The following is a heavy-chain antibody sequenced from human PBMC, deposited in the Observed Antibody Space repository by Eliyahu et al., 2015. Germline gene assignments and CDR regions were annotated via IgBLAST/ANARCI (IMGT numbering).Heavy chain of an antibody. CDR1: GFXFXSYA. CDR2: ISYDGSNK. D-gene: IGHD5-12*01. J-gene: IGHJ4*02. Sequence: QVQLVESGGGVVQPGRSLRLSXAAXGFXFXSYAMHWXRQAPGKGLEWVAVISYDGSNKYYADSVKGRFTISRDNSKNTLYLQMNSLRAEDTAVYYCAREVVATINGWDYWGQGTLVTVSS. CDR3: AREVVATINGWDY. V-gene: IGHV3-30*01.